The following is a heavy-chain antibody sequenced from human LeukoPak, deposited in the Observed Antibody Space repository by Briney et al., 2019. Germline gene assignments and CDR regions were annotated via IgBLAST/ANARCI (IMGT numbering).Heavy chain of an antibody. J-gene: IGHJ3*02. CDR1: GFTLSDHY. CDR2: INWNGGST. Sequence: PGGSLRLSCAVSGFTLSDHYMDWVRQAPGKGLEWVSGINWNGGSTGYADSVKGRFTISRDNAKNSLYLQMNSLRAEDTALYYCAREPGDAFDIWGQGTMVTVSS. CDR3: AREPGDAFDI. V-gene: IGHV3-20*04. D-gene: IGHD7-27*01.